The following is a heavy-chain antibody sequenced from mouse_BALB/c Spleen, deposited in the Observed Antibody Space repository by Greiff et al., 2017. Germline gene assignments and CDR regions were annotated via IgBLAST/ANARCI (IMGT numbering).Heavy chain of an antibody. CDR3: ARRGTGHYYAMDY. Sequence: EVQRVESGGGLVQPGGSRKLSCAASGFTFSSFGMHWVRQAPEKGLEWVAYISSGSSTIYYADTVKGRFTISRDNPKNTLFLQMTSLRSEDTAMYYCARRGTGHYYAMDYWGQGTSVTVSS. CDR1: GFTFSSFG. D-gene: IGHD3-3*01. V-gene: IGHV5-17*02. J-gene: IGHJ4*01. CDR2: ISSGSSTI.